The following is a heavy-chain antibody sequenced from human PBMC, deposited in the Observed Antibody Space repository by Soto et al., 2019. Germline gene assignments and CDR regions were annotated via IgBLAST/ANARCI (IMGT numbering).Heavy chain of an antibody. D-gene: IGHD6-6*01. CDR3: ARGGDSSSSSAPFDY. CDR2: ISGSGGST. CDR1: GFTFSSYA. J-gene: IGHJ4*02. V-gene: IGHV3-23*01. Sequence: PVGSLRLSCAASGFTFSSYAMSWVRQAPGKGLEWVSAISGSGGSTYYADSVKGRFTISRDNSKNTLYLQMNSLRAEDTAVYYCARGGDSSSSSAPFDYWGQGTLVTVSS.